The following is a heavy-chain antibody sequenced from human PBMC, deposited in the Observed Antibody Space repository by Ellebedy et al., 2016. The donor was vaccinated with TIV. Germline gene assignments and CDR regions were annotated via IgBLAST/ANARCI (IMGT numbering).Heavy chain of an antibody. CDR3: AKGGGSSSWYSFVGWFDP. J-gene: IGHJ5*02. Sequence: PGGSLRLSCAASGFTFSSYAMSWVRQAPGKGLEWVSAISGSGGTTYYADSVKGRFTISRDNSKNTLYLQMNSLRAEDTAVYYCAKGGGSSSWYSFVGWFDPWGQGTLVTVSS. D-gene: IGHD6-13*01. CDR1: GFTFSSYA. V-gene: IGHV3-23*01. CDR2: ISGSGGTT.